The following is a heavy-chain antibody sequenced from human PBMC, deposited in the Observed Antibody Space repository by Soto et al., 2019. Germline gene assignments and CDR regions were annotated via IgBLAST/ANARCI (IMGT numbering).Heavy chain of an antibody. J-gene: IGHJ4*02. CDR1: GGTFSSYA. V-gene: IGHV1-69*13. D-gene: IGHD3-16*02. Sequence: SVKVSCKASGGTFSSYAISWVRQAPGQGLEWMGGIIPIFGTANYAQKFQGRVTITADESTSTAYMELSSLRSEDTAVYYCARGTLRDYVWGSYRSASNYFDYWGQGTLVTVSS. CDR3: ARGTLRDYVWGSYRSASNYFDY. CDR2: IIPIFGTA.